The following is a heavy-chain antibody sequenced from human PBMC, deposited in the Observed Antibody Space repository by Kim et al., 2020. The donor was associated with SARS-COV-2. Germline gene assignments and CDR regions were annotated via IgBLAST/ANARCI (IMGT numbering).Heavy chain of an antibody. V-gene: IGHV3-33*06. CDR3: AKILTMGAGDAFDI. CDR2: IWDDGINK. D-gene: IGHD1-26*01. J-gene: IGHJ3*02. Sequence: GGSLRLSCAASGFTFSNYAMHWVRQAPGKGLEWLGSIWDDGINKFYRDSVRGRFTISRDNSRNTLYLQINSLRVDDTALYYCAKILTMGAGDAFDIWGQGTIVTVSS. CDR1: GFTFSNYA.